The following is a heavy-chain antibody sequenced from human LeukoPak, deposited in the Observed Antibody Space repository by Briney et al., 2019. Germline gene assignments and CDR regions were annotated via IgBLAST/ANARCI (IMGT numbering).Heavy chain of an antibody. V-gene: IGHV3-7*01. CDR3: ARDVVVVVAATDYYYYGMDV. CDR2: IKQDGSEK. D-gene: IGHD2-15*01. J-gene: IGHJ6*02. CDR1: GFTFSSYW. Sequence: PGGSLRLSCAASGFTFSSYWMSWVRQAPGKGLEWVANIKQDGSEKYYVDSVKGRFTIPRDNAKNSLYLQMNSLRAEDTAVYYCARDVVVVVAATDYYYYGMDVWGQGTTVTVSS.